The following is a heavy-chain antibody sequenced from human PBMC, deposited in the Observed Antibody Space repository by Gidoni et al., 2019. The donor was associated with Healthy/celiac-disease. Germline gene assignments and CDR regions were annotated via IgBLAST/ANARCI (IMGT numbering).Heavy chain of an antibody. V-gene: IGHV3-48*04. Sequence: EVQLVESGGDLVQPGGSLRLSCAASGFPFRSYRMNWVRLAPGKGLEWVSYISSSSRTIYYADSVKGRFTISRDNAKNSLYLQMNSLRAEDTAVYYCARESGYYYDSSGPFDYWGQGTLVTVSA. CDR3: ARESGYYYDSSGPFDY. CDR2: ISSSSRTI. CDR1: GFPFRSYR. J-gene: IGHJ4*02. D-gene: IGHD3-22*01.